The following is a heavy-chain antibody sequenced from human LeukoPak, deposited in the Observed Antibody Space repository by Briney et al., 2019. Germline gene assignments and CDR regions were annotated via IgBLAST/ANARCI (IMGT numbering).Heavy chain of an antibody. CDR2: MYYTGIT. CDR3: ARLTNGNPGDY. J-gene: IGHJ4*02. CDR1: GASISNPSYH. V-gene: IGHV4-39*07. D-gene: IGHD2-8*01. Sequence: TSETLSLTCTVSGASISNPSYHWGWIRQPPGKGLEWIGSMYYTGITYHNPSLKSRVTISLGTSKNQFSLKLNSVTAADTAVYYCARLTNGNPGDYWGQGTLVTVSS.